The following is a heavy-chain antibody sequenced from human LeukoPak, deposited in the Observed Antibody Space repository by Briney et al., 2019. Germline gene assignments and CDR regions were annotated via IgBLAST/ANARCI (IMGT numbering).Heavy chain of an antibody. V-gene: IGHV4-4*07. CDR1: GSSISGYY. Sequence: PSETLSLTCTVSGSSISGYYWSWIRQPAGKGLEWIGRIYTSGSTNYNPSLKSRVTMSVDTSKNQFSLKLSSVTAADTAVYYCARHERPLRYGDSTYYYYYGMDVWGQGTTVTVSS. CDR2: IYTSGST. CDR3: ARHERPLRYGDSTYYYYYGMDV. J-gene: IGHJ6*02. D-gene: IGHD4-17*01.